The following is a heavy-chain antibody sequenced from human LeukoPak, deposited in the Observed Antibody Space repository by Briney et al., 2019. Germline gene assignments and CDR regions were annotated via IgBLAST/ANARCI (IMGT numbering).Heavy chain of an antibody. V-gene: IGHV3-23*01. CDR3: AKKLVPNARAWFDP. CDR1: GFTFTTYS. CDR2: ISGDGGHT. D-gene: IGHD5-12*01. J-gene: IGHJ5*02. Sequence: GGTLRLSCAASGFTFTTYSMTWVRQAPGKGLEWVSVISGDGGHTYYADSVKGRFTISRDNSKNTLYLQMNSLRAEDTAIYYCAKKLVPNARAWFDPWGQGTLVTVSS.